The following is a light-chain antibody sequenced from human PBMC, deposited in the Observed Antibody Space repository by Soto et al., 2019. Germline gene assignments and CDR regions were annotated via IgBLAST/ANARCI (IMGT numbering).Light chain of an antibody. V-gene: IGKV3-20*01. Sequence: IVLTQSPGTLSLSPGESATLSCRASQSVGNNYLAWYQQKPGQAPRLLIYGASIRATGIPDRFRGSGSGTDFTLTISRLEPKDFAVYSCHQYVSSPLTFGGGTKVEIE. J-gene: IGKJ4*01. CDR3: HQYVSSPLT. CDR2: GAS. CDR1: QSVGNNY.